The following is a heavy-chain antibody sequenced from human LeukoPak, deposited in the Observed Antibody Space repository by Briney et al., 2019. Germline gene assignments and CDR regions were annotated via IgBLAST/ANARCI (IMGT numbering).Heavy chain of an antibody. J-gene: IGHJ6*02. V-gene: IGHV3-53*04. CDR1: GFTFSSYW. D-gene: IGHD3-3*01. Sequence: GGSLRLSCAASGFTFSSYWRHWVRQAPGKGLVWVSLIYSDGSTYYADSVKGRFSISRHNSKNTLYLQMNSLRAEDTAVYYCAISSSGDNGYYYGMDVWGQGTTVTVSS. CDR3: AISSSGDNGYYYGMDV. CDR2: IYSDGST.